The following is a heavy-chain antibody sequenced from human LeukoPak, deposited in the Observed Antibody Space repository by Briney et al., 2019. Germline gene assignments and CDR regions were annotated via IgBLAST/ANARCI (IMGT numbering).Heavy chain of an antibody. V-gene: IGHV1-18*01. Sequence: ASVKVSCKAAVYTFTTYGISWVRQAPGQGLEWMGWISAYNGNTNYVQKFQGRVTMPTDTSTSTAYLELRSLRSDDTAVYYCARDLSISPHYFDSWGQGTLVTVPS. J-gene: IGHJ4*02. CDR1: VYTFTTYG. CDR3: ARDLSISPHYFDS. D-gene: IGHD2-2*01. CDR2: ISAYNGNT.